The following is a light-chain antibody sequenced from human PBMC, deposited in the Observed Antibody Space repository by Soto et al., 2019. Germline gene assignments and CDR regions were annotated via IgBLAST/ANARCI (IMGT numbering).Light chain of an antibody. J-gene: IGKJ4*01. Sequence: ERVMTQSPATLSVSPGERATLSCRASQSVGSNLAWYQQKPGQAPRLLIFGASSRATGVPARFSGSGSGTEFTLTINSLQSEDFAVYFCQQYNNWPLTVGGGTKVDIK. CDR1: QSVGSN. CDR2: GAS. V-gene: IGKV3-15*01. CDR3: QQYNNWPLT.